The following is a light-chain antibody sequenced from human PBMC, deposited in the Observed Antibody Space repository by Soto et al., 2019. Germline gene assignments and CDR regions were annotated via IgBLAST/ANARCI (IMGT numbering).Light chain of an antibody. Sequence: NFMLTQPHSVSESPGKTVTISCTRSSGSIASNYVQWYQQRPGSSPTTVIYEDNQRPSGVPDRFSGSIDSSSNSASLTISRLKTEDEADYYCQSYDSSNRWVFGGGTKVTVL. V-gene: IGLV6-57*01. J-gene: IGLJ3*02. CDR2: EDN. CDR3: QSYDSSNRWV. CDR1: SGSIASNY.